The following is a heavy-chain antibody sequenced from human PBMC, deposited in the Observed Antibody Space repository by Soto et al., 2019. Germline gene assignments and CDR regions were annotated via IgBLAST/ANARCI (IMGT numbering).Heavy chain of an antibody. CDR3: ARVGEMTYKD. V-gene: IGHV3-11*01. Sequence: QVQLVESGGGLVKPGESLRLSCAASGFTFSDHYVTWIRQAPGKGLEWVSYISNSGSTIYYADSVKGQFTISRDNAENSLYLQMNSLRAEDTAVYYCARVGEMTYKDWGQGTLVTVSS. CDR1: GFTFSDHY. J-gene: IGHJ4*02. D-gene: IGHD3-3*01. CDR2: ISNSGSTI.